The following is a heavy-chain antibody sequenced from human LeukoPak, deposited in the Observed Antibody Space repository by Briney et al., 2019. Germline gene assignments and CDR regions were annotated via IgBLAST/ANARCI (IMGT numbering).Heavy chain of an antibody. V-gene: IGHV4-30-2*01. CDR1: GGSFSSGGYF. J-gene: IGHJ3*02. Sequence: TSETLSLTCSVSGGSFSSGGYFWSWIRQPPGKGLEWIGYIYHSGSTYYNPSLKSRVTLSVDRSKNQLSLKLTSVTAADTAVYYCARDIFTYGGGGPSGGFDIWGQGTMVTVSS. CDR2: IYHSGST. D-gene: IGHD4-23*01. CDR3: ARDIFTYGGGGPSGGFDI.